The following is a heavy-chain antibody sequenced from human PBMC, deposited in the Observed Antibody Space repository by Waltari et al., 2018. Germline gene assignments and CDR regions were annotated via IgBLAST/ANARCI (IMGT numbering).Heavy chain of an antibody. D-gene: IGHD2-21*02. CDR3: ARDLLLDCGGDCERGMDV. Sequence: QVQLVQSGAEVKKPGSSVKVSCKASGGTFSSYAISWVRQAPGQGLEWMGWIIPIFGQANVAQKFQGRVTITADEATSTAYMELSSLRSEDTAVYYCARDLLLDCGGDCERGMDVWGQGTTVTVSS. V-gene: IGHV1-69*01. J-gene: IGHJ6*02. CDR2: IIPIFGQA. CDR1: GGTFSSYA.